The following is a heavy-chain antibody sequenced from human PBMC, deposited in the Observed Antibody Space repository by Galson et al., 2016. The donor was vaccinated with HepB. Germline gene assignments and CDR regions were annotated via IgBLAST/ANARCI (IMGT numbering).Heavy chain of an antibody. J-gene: IGHJ4*02. CDR3: VRGAGGYAPHFDY. V-gene: IGHV3-21*01. CDR2: ISSHNSNI. CDR1: GFTFNYYG. Sequence: SLRLSCAASGFTFNYYGMIWVRQAPGKGLEWVSFISSHNSNIYYADSVNGRFTISRDNAYNSLYLQMNSLRVEDTAVYYCVRGAGGYAPHFDYWDQGTLVTVSS. D-gene: IGHD5-12*01.